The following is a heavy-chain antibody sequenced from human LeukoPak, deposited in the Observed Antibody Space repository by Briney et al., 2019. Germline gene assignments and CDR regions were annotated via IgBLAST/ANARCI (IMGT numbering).Heavy chain of an antibody. CDR2: ISSSSSYI. CDR1: GFTFSSYS. D-gene: IGHD1-26*01. V-gene: IGHV3-21*01. CDR3: AKDCLELRPRDAFDI. Sequence: PGGSLRLSCAASGFTFSSYSMNWVRQAPGKGLEWVSSISSSSSYIYYADSVKGRFTISRDNSKNTLYLQMNSPRAEDTAVYYCAKDCLELRPRDAFDIWGQGTMVTVSS. J-gene: IGHJ3*02.